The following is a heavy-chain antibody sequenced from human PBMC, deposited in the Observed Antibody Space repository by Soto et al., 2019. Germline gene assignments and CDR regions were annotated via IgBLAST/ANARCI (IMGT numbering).Heavy chain of an antibody. Sequence: ASVKVSCKASGCTFTGYYMHWVRQAPGQGLEWMGWINPNSGGTNYAQKFQGWVTMTRDTSTSTAYMELRSLRSDDTAVYYCARTGRLLRYFDWLPDYWGQGTLVTVSS. CDR2: INPNSGGT. J-gene: IGHJ4*02. CDR3: ARTGRLLRYFDWLPDY. D-gene: IGHD3-9*01. CDR1: GCTFTGYY. V-gene: IGHV1-2*04.